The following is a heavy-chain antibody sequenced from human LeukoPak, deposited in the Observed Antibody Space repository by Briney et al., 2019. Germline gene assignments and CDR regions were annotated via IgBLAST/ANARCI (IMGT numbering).Heavy chain of an antibody. J-gene: IGHJ6*03. CDR3: AKDSKIMGATFRSYHYMDV. Sequence: GGSLRLSCAASGFTFSSYAMHWVRQAPGKGLEWVAVISYDGSNKYYADSVKGRFTISRDNSKNTLYLQMNSLRAEDTAVYYCAKDSKIMGATFRSYHYMDVWGKGTAVTVSS. CDR2: ISYDGSNK. D-gene: IGHD1-26*01. CDR1: GFTFSSYA. V-gene: IGHV3-30*04.